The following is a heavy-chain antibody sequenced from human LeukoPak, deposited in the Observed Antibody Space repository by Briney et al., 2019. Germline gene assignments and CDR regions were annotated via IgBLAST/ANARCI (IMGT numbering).Heavy chain of an antibody. CDR2: IYYSGST. CDR1: GGSISSYY. Sequence: SETLSLTCTVSGGSISSYYWSWIRQPPGKGLEWTGYIYYSGSTNYNPSLKSRVTISVDTSKNQFSLKLSSVTAADTAVYYCARHVHSGSYYLYAFDIWGQGTMVTVSS. D-gene: IGHD1-26*01. J-gene: IGHJ3*02. CDR3: ARHVHSGSYYLYAFDI. V-gene: IGHV4-59*08.